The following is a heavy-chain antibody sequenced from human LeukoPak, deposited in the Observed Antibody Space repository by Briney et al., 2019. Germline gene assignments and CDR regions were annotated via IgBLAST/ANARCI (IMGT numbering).Heavy chain of an antibody. Sequence: ASVKVSCKVSGYTLTEISMHWVRQAPGKGLEWMGGFDPEDGETIYAQKFQGRVTMTEDTSTDTAYMELSSLRSEDTAVYYCATGPSGKSHSRDAFDIWGQGTMVTVSS. CDR2: FDPEDGET. J-gene: IGHJ3*02. CDR1: GYTLTEIS. V-gene: IGHV1-24*01. D-gene: IGHD1-26*01. CDR3: ATGPSGKSHSRDAFDI.